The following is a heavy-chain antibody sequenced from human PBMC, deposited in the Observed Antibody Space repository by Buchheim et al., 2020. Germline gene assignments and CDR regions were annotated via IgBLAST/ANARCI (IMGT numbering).Heavy chain of an antibody. D-gene: IGHD6-19*01. CDR1: GFTFSSYA. Sequence: VQLVESGGGLVQPGGSLRLSCAASGFTFSSYAMHWVRQAPGKGLEWVAVISYDGSNKYYADSVKGRFTISRDNSKNTLYLQMNSLRAEDTAVYYCASGANSSGWYSDFDYWGQGTL. CDR2: ISYDGSNK. J-gene: IGHJ4*02. V-gene: IGHV3-30-3*01. CDR3: ASGANSSGWYSDFDY.